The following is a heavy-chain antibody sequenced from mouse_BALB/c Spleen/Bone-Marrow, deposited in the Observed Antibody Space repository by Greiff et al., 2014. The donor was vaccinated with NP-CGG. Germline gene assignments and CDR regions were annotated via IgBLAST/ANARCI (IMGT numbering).Heavy chain of an antibody. CDR3: ARERENDGYYDIDY. V-gene: IGHV2-9*02. D-gene: IGHD2-3*01. J-gene: IGHJ2*01. Sequence: QVQLKESGPGPGAPSQSLSITCTVSGFSLTSYGVNWVRQPPGKGLEWLGVIWAVGSTNYNSALMSRLSISKDNSKSQVFLKMNSLQTDDTAMYYCARERENDGYYDIDYWGQGTTLTVSS. CDR2: IWAVGST. CDR1: GFSLTSYG.